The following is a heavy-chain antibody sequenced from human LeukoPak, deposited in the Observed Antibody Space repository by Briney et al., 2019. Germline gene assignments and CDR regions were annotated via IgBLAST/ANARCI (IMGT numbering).Heavy chain of an antibody. Sequence: ASVKVSCKASGYTFTSYGISWVRQAPGQGLEWMGWISAYNGNTNYAQKLQGRVTMTRDTSISTAYMELSRLRSDDTAVYYCARDHIVATTTGYYYYYYMDVWGKGTTVTISS. V-gene: IGHV1-18*01. CDR3: ARDHIVATTTGYYYYYYMDV. CDR2: ISAYNGNT. D-gene: IGHD5-12*01. CDR1: GYTFTSYG. J-gene: IGHJ6*03.